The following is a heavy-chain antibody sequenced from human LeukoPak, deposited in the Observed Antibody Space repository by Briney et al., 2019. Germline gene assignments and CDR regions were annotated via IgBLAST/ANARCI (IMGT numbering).Heavy chain of an antibody. J-gene: IGHJ4*02. CDR2: ISGGGRNT. D-gene: IGHD2-2*01. CDR1: GFTFRNYA. V-gene: IGHV3-23*01. CDR3: ARQTAEVVLINAYFDS. Sequence: QAGGSLRLSCAVSGFTFRNYAMNWVRQAPGKGLEWVSAISGGGRNTYYAASVVGRFTISRDNSKNTLFLQMNSLSAEDTAIYYCARQTAEVVLINAYFDSWGQGALVTVSS.